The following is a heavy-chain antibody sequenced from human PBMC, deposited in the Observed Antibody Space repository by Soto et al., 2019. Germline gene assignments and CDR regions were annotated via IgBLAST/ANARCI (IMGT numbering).Heavy chain of an antibody. J-gene: IGHJ6*02. D-gene: IGHD1-7*01. CDR3: ACHGITGTWVYYYGMDV. Sequence: QVQLVQSGAEVKKPGSSVKVSCKASGGTFSSYAISWVRQAPGQGLEWMGGIIPIFDTADYAQKFQGRVTIAADESTSTACMELSSLRSEDTAVYYCACHGITGTWVYYYGMDVWGQGTTVTVSS. V-gene: IGHV1-69*12. CDR1: GGTFSSYA. CDR2: IIPIFDTA.